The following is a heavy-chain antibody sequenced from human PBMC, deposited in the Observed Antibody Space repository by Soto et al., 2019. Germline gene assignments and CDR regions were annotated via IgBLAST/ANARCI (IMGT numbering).Heavy chain of an antibody. Sequence: QVQLQESGPGLVKPSQTLSLTCTVSGGSISSGGYYWSWIRQHPGKGLEWIGYIYHSGTTYYNPSLQSRVTISVDTSKNHFSLKLTSVMAADTAVYYCARVRGNPLLGWFDHWGQGTLVTVSS. V-gene: IGHV4-31*03. D-gene: IGHD2-2*01. CDR1: GGSISSGGYY. J-gene: IGHJ5*02. CDR3: ARVRGNPLLGWFDH. CDR2: IYHSGTT.